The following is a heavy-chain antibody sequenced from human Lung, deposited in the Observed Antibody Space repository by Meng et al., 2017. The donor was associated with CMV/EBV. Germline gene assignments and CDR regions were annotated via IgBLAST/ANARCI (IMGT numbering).Heavy chain of an antibody. D-gene: IGHD3-16*01. CDR1: GFTFDDYA. CDR2: ISWNSGSI. CDR3: AKGFGALDAFDI. J-gene: IGHJ3*02. V-gene: IGHV3-9*01. Sequence: SCAASGFTFDDYAMHWIRQAPGKGLEWVSGISWNSGSIGYADSVKGRFTISRDNAKNSLYLQMNSLRAEDTALYYCAKGFGALDAFDIWGQGTMVT.